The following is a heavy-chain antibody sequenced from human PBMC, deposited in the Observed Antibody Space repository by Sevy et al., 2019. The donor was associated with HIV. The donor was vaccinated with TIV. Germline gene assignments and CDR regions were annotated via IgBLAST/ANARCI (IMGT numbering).Heavy chain of an antibody. J-gene: IGHJ3*01. CDR2: INQDGGQK. Sequence: GGSLRLSCAASGFTFSSAWMSWVRQAPGKGLEWVAKINQDGGQKYYVDSVKGRFTISRDNAKSSLYLQMNSLRVEDTALYYCARDPDPVPGVAFDVWGQGTMVTVS. CDR3: ARDPDPVPGVAFDV. CDR1: GFTFSSAW. V-gene: IGHV3-7*01.